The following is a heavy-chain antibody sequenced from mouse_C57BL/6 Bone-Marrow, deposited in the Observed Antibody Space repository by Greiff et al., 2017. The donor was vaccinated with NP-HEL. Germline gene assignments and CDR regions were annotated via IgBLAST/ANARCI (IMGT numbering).Heavy chain of an antibody. J-gene: IGHJ4*01. V-gene: IGHV10-1*01. CDR3: VRLDDGYGMDY. D-gene: IGHD2-3*01. CDR1: GFSFNTYA. CDR2: IRSKSNNYAT. Sequence: DVKLVESGGGLVQPKGSLKLSCAASGFSFNTYAMNWVRQAPGKGLEWVARIRSKSNNYATYYADSVKDRFTISRDDSESMLYLQMNNLKTEDTAMYYCVRLDDGYGMDYWGQGTSVTVSS.